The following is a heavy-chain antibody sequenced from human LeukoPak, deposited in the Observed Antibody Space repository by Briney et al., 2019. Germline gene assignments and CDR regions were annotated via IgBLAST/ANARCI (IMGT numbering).Heavy chain of an antibody. CDR3: ARASHDYTIYGMDV. D-gene: IGHD4-11*01. CDR1: GGSFSGYY. V-gene: IGHV4-34*01. CDR2: INHSGST. Sequence: SDTLSLTCAVYGGSFSGYYWSWIRQPPGKGLEWIGEINHSGSTNYNPSLKSRVTISVDTSKNQFSLKLSSVTAADTAVYYCARASHDYTIYGMDVWGQGTTVTVSS. J-gene: IGHJ6*02.